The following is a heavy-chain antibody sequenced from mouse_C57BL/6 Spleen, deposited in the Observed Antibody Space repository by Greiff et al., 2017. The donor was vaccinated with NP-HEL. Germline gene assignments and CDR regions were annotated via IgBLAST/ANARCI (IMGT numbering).Heavy chain of an antibody. J-gene: IGHJ4*01. CDR2: INPNNGGT. CDR3: AVDGYYDYAMDY. V-gene: IGHV1-26*01. D-gene: IGHD2-3*01. CDR1: GYTFTDYY. Sequence: EVQLQQSGPELVKPGASVKISCKASGYTFTDYYMNWVKQSHGKSLEWIGDINPNNGGTSYNQKFKGKATLTVDKSSSTAYMELRSLTSEDSAVYYCAVDGYYDYAMDYWGQGTSVTVSS.